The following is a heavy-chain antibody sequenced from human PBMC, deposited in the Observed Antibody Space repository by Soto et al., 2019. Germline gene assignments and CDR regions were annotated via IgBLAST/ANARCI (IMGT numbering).Heavy chain of an antibody. Sequence: PSETLSLTCTVSGGSISSYYSSWIRQPPGKGLEWIGYIYYSGSTNYNPSLKSRVTISVDTSKNQFSLKLSSVTAADTAVYYCAKVGKGVTAVGEFDYWGQGTLVTVSS. D-gene: IGHD2-21*02. J-gene: IGHJ4*02. CDR3: AKVGKGVTAVGEFDY. CDR1: GGSISSYY. CDR2: IYYSGST. V-gene: IGHV4-59*01.